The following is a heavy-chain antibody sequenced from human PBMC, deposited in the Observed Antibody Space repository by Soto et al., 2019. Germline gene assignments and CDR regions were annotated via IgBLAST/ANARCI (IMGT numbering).Heavy chain of an antibody. Sequence: GGSLRLSCAASGFIFSDYGMNWARQAPGRGLEWLSHITSTSNNIYYADSVKGRFTISRDNAKNSLYLQMNSLRAEDTAVYYCVRLLLKDLRPFGAQGPLVTVSS. CDR1: GFIFSDYG. CDR2: ITSTSNNI. V-gene: IGHV3-48*01. J-gene: IGHJ4*02. CDR3: VRLLLKDLRPF. D-gene: IGHD3-10*01.